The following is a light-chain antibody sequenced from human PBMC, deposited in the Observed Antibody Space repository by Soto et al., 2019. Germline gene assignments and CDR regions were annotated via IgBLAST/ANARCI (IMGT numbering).Light chain of an antibody. Sequence: QSALTQPPSVSGSPGQSVTICCTGTSSDVGGYNYVSWYQQHPGKAPKLMIYDVSKRPSGVPDRFSGSKSGNTASLTISGLQAEDEADYYCCSYAGNYILVFGGGTKLTVL. CDR2: DVS. CDR1: SSDVGGYNY. V-gene: IGLV2-11*01. J-gene: IGLJ2*01. CDR3: CSYAGNYILV.